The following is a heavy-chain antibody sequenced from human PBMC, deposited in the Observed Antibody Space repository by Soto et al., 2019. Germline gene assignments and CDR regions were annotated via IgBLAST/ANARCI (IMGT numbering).Heavy chain of an antibody. D-gene: IGHD2-2*01. J-gene: IGHJ4*02. Sequence: QVQLVQSVAEVKKPESSVKVSCQTSGGSFGIYPISWVRQAPGQGLEWVGRVIPILNVATYTQKLHGRLTLTADKSTTTAYMELSSLTSEDTAVYYCARESTSGLDYCGQGTLVTVSS. CDR2: VIPILNVA. V-gene: IGHV1-69*04. CDR3: ARESTSGLDY. CDR1: GGSFGIYP.